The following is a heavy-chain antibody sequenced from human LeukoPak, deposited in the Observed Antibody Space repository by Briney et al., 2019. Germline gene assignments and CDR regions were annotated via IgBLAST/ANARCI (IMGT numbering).Heavy chain of an antibody. CDR2: ISGSGGST. V-gene: IGHV3-23*01. D-gene: IGHD6-19*01. J-gene: IGHJ4*02. CDR3: AKVIRSIAVAGHFDY. Sequence: PGGSLRLSCAASGFTFSSYAMSWVRQAPGKGLEWVSAISGSGGSTYYADSVKGRFTISRDNSKNTLYLQMNSLRAEDTAVCYCAKVIRSIAVAGHFDYWGQGTLVTVSS. CDR1: GFTFSSYA.